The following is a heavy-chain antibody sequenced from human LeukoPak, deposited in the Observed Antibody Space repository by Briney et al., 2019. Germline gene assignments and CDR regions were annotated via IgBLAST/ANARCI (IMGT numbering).Heavy chain of an antibody. CDR1: GYGFINYW. CDR2: IYPSDSDI. Sequence: PGESLKISCKTSGYGFINYWIAWVRQVPGKGLEWMGIIYPSDSDIRYSPSFQGQVTISADKSISTAYLQWSSLKASDTAMYYCARQDYSNYNFRYWGQGTLVTVSS. D-gene: IGHD4-11*01. CDR3: ARQDYSNYNFRY. V-gene: IGHV5-51*01. J-gene: IGHJ4*02.